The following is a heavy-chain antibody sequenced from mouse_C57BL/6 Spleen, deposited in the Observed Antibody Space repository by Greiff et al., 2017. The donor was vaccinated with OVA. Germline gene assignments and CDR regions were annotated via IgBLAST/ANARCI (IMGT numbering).Heavy chain of an antibody. CDR3: ASRYGNYDYAMDY. J-gene: IGHJ4*01. Sequence: EVQRVESGGGLVQPGGSLKLSCAASGFTFSDYYMYWVRQTPEKRLEWVAYISNGGGSTYYPDTVKGRFTISRDNAKNTLYLQMSRLKSEDTAMYYCASRYGNYDYAMDYWGQGTSVTVSS. CDR1: GFTFSDYY. D-gene: IGHD2-10*02. CDR2: ISNGGGST. V-gene: IGHV5-12*01.